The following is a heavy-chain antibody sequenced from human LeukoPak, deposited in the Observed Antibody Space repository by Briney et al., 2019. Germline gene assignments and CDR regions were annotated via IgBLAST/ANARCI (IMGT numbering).Heavy chain of an antibody. Sequence: SETLSLTCTVSGGSISSYYWSWMRQPPGKGLEWIGYIYYSGSTNYNPSLKSRVTISVDTSKNQFSLKLSSVTAADTAVYYCASAPYYYDTPAPTNFDYWGQGTLVTVSS. CDR3: ASAPYYYDTPAPTNFDY. J-gene: IGHJ4*02. CDR1: GGSISSYY. D-gene: IGHD3-22*01. CDR2: IYYSGST. V-gene: IGHV4-59*01.